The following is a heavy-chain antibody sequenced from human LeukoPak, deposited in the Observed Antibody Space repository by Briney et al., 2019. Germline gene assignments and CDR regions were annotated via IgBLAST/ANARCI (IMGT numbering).Heavy chain of an antibody. D-gene: IGHD1-26*01. CDR3: ARGVRSYFQSNFDY. CDR2: INHSGST. J-gene: IGHJ4*02. Sequence: SETLSLTCAVYGGSFSGYYWSWIRQPPGKGLEWIGEINHSGSTNYNPSLKSRVTISVDTSKNQFSLKLSSVTAADTAVYYCARGVRSYFQSNFDYWGQGTLVTVSS. V-gene: IGHV4-34*01. CDR1: GGSFSGYY.